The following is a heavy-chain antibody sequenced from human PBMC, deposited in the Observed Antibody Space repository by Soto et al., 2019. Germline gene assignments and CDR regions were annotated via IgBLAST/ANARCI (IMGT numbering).Heavy chain of an antibody. CDR2: INAGNGNT. CDR3: ARVGFITTVTAFDY. V-gene: IGHV1-3*01. J-gene: IGHJ4*02. Sequence: QVQLVQSGAEVKKPGASVKVSCKASGYTFTSYAMHWVRQAPGQRLEWMGWINAGNGNTKYSQKFQGRVTITRDTSASTAYMELSSLRSEDTAVYYCARVGFITTVTAFDYWGQGTLVTVSS. D-gene: IGHD4-17*01. CDR1: GYTFTSYA.